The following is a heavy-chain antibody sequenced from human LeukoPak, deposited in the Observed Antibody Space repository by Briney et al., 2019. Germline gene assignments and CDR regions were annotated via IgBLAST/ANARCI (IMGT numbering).Heavy chain of an antibody. Sequence: GGSLRLSCAASGFTFSDYYMGWIRQAPGKGLEWVSYIDMSGTTIYYADSVKGRFTISRDNAKNSLFLQMNSLRAEDTAVYYCAKDRRSSGYYGYWGQGTLVTVSS. D-gene: IGHD3-22*01. CDR3: AKDRRSSGYYGY. V-gene: IGHV3-11*01. CDR1: GFTFSDYY. J-gene: IGHJ4*02. CDR2: IDMSGTTI.